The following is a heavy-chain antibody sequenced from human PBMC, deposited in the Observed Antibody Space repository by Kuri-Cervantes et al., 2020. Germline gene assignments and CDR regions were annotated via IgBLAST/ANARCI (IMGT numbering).Heavy chain of an antibody. CDR3: ARIRDFYFDF. V-gene: IGHV2-70*04. CDR2: IDWDDGK. J-gene: IGHJ4*02. Sequence: SGPTLVKPTQTLTLTCSFSGFSLSTGGSRVSWIRQPPGKALEWLGRIDWDDGKFYSTSLKTRLSISRDTSKNQVVLTLTNVDPLDTATYYCARIRDFYFDFWGQGILVTVSS. D-gene: IGHD3-3*01. CDR1: GFSLSTGGSR.